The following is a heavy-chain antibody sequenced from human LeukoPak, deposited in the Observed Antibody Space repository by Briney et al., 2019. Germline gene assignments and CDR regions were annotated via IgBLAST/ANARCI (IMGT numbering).Heavy chain of an antibody. D-gene: IGHD3-22*01. V-gene: IGHV3-33*08. J-gene: IGHJ4*02. CDR3: ARGFTHYYDSTPGY. CDR1: GFTFSSYG. CDR2: IWYDGSNK. Sequence: GGSLRLSCAASGFTFSSYGMHWVRQAPGKGLEWVAVIWYDGSNKYYADSVKGRFTISRDNSKNTLYLQMNSLRAEDTAVYYCARGFTHYYDSTPGYWGQGTLVTVSS.